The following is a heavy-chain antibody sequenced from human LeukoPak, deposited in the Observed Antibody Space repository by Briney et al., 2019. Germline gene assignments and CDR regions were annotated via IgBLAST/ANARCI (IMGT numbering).Heavy chain of an antibody. V-gene: IGHV3-74*01. CDR1: GFTFSSYW. J-gene: IGHJ4*02. D-gene: IGHD3-22*01. Sequence: PGGSLRLSCAASGFTFSSYWMHWVRQAPGKGLVWVSRINSDGSSTSYADSVKGRFTISRDNAKSTLYLQMNSLRAEDTAVYYCARVGYYYDSSGYYGVCDYWGQGTLVTVSS. CDR3: ARVGYYYDSSGYYGVCDY. CDR2: INSDGSST.